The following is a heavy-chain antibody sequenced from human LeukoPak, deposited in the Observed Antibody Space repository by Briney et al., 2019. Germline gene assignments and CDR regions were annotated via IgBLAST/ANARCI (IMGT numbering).Heavy chain of an antibody. CDR2: ITPYNGDT. Sequence: ASVKVSCKASGYTFITYGITWVRQAPGQWLEWWGWITPYNGDTNYAQNLQDRVTMTTDTSTSTAYMELRSLRSDDTAVYFCARVAGVSYNYFDAWGQGTLVTVSS. CDR1: GYTFITYG. CDR3: ARVAGVSYNYFDA. V-gene: IGHV1-18*01. D-gene: IGHD1-26*01. J-gene: IGHJ4*02.